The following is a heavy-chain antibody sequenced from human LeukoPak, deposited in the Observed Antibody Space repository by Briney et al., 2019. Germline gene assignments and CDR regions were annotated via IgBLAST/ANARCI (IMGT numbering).Heavy chain of an antibody. V-gene: IGHV3-23*01. CDR3: ATNPSMETFDY. D-gene: IGHD3-3*02. Sequence: GGSLRLSCAASGFTLSSYAMSWVRQAPGKGLEWVSAISGGGGSTYYADSMKGRFTISRDNSKNTLYLQMNSLRAEDTAVYYCATNPSMETFDYWGQGTLVTVSS. CDR1: GFTLSSYA. CDR2: ISGGGGST. J-gene: IGHJ4*02.